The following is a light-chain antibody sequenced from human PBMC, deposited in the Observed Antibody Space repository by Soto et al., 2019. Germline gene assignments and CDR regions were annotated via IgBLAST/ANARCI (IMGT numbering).Light chain of an antibody. CDR1: QGISNF. CDR3: QKYSSVIT. CDR2: AAS. J-gene: IGKJ5*01. V-gene: IGKV1-27*01. Sequence: DIQMTQSPSSLSASVGDRVTITCRASQGISNFLAWYQQKPGKVPKLLISAASTLQSGVPSRFSGSGSGTGFTLTITRLQPEDVATYYCQKYSSVITFGQGTRLEIK.